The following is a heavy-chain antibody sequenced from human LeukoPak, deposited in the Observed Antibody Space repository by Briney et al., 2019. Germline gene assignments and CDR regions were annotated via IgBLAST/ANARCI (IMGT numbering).Heavy chain of an antibody. CDR1: GGSISSYC. Sequence: SETLSLTCTVSGGSISSYCWSWIRQPPGEGLEWIGYIYYSGSTNYNPSLKSRVTISVDTSKNQFSLKLSSVTAADTAVYYCARLLTVDTAMVGSHYFDYWGQGTLVTVSS. J-gene: IGHJ4*02. CDR2: IYYSGST. CDR3: ARLLTVDTAMVGSHYFDY. D-gene: IGHD5-18*01. V-gene: IGHV4-59*08.